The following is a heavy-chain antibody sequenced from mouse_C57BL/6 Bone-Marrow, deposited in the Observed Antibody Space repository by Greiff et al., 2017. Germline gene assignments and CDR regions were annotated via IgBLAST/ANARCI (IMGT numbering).Heavy chain of an antibody. Sequence: VQLQQSGAELVRPGASVKLSCTASGFNIKDDYMHWVKQRPEQGLEWIGWIDPENGDTEYASKFQGKATITADTSSNTAYLQLSSLTSEDTAVYYCTTPSTSYGKPGFAYWGQGTLVTVSA. V-gene: IGHV14-4*01. D-gene: IGHD2-1*01. CDR2: IDPENGDT. CDR3: TTPSTSYGKPGFAY. CDR1: GFNIKDDY. J-gene: IGHJ3*01.